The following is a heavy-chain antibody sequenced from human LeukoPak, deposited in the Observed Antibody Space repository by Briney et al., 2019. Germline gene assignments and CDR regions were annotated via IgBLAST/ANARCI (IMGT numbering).Heavy chain of an antibody. V-gene: IGHV3-48*03. Sequence: PGGSLRLFCAASGFTFSSCEMNWVRQAPGKGLEWVSYISRSGNTIYYADSVKGRCSISRDNAQNSLYLQMNSLRAEDTAVYYCARDAATAAGSFWYFDLWGRGTLVTVSS. CDR1: GFTFSSCE. CDR2: ISRSGNTI. CDR3: ARDAATAAGSFWYFDL. J-gene: IGHJ2*01. D-gene: IGHD1-26*01.